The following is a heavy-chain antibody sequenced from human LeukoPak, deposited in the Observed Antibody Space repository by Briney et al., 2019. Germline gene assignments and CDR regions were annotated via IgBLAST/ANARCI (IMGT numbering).Heavy chain of an antibody. CDR3: ARGPRDGYSY. V-gene: IGHV1-2*06. CDR2: INPNSGGT. J-gene: IGHJ4*02. CDR1: GYTFTGYY. D-gene: IGHD5-24*01. Sequence: ASVKVSCKASGYTFTGYYMDWVRQAPGQGLEWMGRINPNSGGTNYAQKFQGRVTMKRETSISTAYMELSRLSSDDTAVYYCARGPRDGYSYWGQGTLVTVSS.